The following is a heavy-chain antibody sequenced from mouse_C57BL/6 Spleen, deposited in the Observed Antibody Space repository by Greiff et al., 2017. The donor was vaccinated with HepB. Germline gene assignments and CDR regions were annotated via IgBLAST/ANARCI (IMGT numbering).Heavy chain of an antibody. CDR1: GFTFSSYA. V-gene: IGHV5-9-1*02. CDR3: TRGHYGSSYRYFDV. J-gene: IGHJ1*03. CDR2: ISSGGDYI. Sequence: EVQVVESGEGLVKPGGSLKLSCAASGFTFSSYAMSWVRQTPEKRLEWVAYISSGGDYIYYADTVKGRFTISRDNARNTLYLQMSSLKSEDTAMYYCTRGHYGSSYRYFDVWGTGTTVTVSS. D-gene: IGHD1-1*01.